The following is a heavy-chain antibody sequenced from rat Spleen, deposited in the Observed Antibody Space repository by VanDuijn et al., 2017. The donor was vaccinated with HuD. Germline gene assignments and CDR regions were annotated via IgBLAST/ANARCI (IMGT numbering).Heavy chain of an antibody. J-gene: IGHJ4*01. CDR2: ISYDGSTT. D-gene: IGHD4-3*01. Sequence: EVQLVESGGGLVQPGRSLKLSCATSGFTFSDYYMAWVRQAPTKGLDWVATISYDGSTTYYRDSVKGRFTISRDNAKSTLYLQIDSLKSEDTATYYCARHGRGERTYYYVMDAWGQGASVTVSS. V-gene: IGHV5-7*01. CDR1: GFTFSDYY. CDR3: ARHGRGERTYYYVMDA.